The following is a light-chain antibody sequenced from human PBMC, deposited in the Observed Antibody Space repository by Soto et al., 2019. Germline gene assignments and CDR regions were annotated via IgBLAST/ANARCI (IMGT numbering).Light chain of an antibody. J-gene: IGLJ1*01. CDR3: CSYAGRSTFYV. V-gene: IGLV2-23*01. CDR2: EGS. CDR1: SSDVGSYNL. Sequence: QSALTQPASVSGSPGQSITISCTGTSSDVGSYNLVSWYQQHPGKAPKRMIYEGSKRPSGVSNRFSGSKSGNTASLTISGRQAEDEADYYCCSYAGRSTFYVFGTGTKLTVL.